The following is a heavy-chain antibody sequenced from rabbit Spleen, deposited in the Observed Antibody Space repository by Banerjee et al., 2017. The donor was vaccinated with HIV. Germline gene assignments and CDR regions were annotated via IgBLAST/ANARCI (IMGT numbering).Heavy chain of an antibody. CDR1: GVSFSSSSY. V-gene: IGHV1S40*01. D-gene: IGHD1-1*01. CDR3: ARDTSSSFSSYDMDL. J-gene: IGHJ6*01. Sequence: QSLEESGGALVKPGASLTLTCTASGVSFSSSSYMCWVRQAPGKGLEWIACIDTGSSGFPYFATWAKGRFTCSKTSSTTVTLQMTRLTAADTATYFCARDTSSSFSSYDMDLWGPGTLVTVS. CDR2: IDTGSSGFP.